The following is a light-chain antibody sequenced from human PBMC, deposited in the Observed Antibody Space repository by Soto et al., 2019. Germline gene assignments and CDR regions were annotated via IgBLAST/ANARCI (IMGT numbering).Light chain of an antibody. Sequence: QSVLTQPPSTSGTPGQRVTISCSGSSSNIGSNHVYWYQQFPGMAPKLLMYRSDQRPTGVPDRFSGSKSGTSASLAISGLRSDDEADYYCSARDDSLSGVVFGGGTKGTVL. J-gene: IGLJ2*01. V-gene: IGLV1-47*01. CDR2: RSD. CDR3: SARDDSLSGVV. CDR1: SSNIGSNH.